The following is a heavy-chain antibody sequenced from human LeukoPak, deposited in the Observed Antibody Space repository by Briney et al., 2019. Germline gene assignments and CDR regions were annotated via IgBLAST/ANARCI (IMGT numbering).Heavy chain of an antibody. CDR1: GFTFSSYA. D-gene: IGHD3/OR15-3a*01. CDR3: AKGGRGRPGTYYFDY. J-gene: IGHJ4*02. CDR2: ISGSGGST. Sequence: AGGSLRLSCAASGFTFSSYAMSWVRQAPGKGLEWVSAISGSGGSTYYADSVKGRFTISRDNSKNTLYLQLNSLRAEDTAVYYCAKGGRGRPGTYYFDYWGQGTLVTVSS. V-gene: IGHV3-23*01.